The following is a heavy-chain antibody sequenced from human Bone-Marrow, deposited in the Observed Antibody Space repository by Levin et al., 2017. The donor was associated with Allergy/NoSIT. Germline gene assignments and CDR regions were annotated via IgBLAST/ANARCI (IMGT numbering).Heavy chain of an antibody. J-gene: IGHJ6*02. CDR3: AGGRTRSDYYFYGMDV. CDR1: GYTFTSYG. D-gene: IGHD6-6*01. Sequence: ASVKVSCKASGYTFTSYGINWVRQATGQGLEWMGWMNPDNGNTGFAQKFQGRVTMTRDTSITTAYLELSSLLSEDTAVYYCAGGRTRSDYYFYGMDVWGQGTTVTVSS. V-gene: IGHV1-8*01. CDR2: MNPDNGNT.